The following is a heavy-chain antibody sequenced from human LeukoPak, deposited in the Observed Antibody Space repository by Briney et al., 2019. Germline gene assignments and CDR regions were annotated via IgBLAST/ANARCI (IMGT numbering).Heavy chain of an antibody. CDR3: GKRLTSWELEY. V-gene: IGHV3-74*01. CDR2: IKSDGTTT. D-gene: IGHD1-26*01. Sequence: GGSLRLSCAASGFTFSAYWMYWVRQVPGKGLVWVSHIKSDGTTTNYADSVKGRFTISRDNAKNTLYLQMSSLRAEDTAVYYCGKRLTSWELEYWGQGTLVTVSP. CDR1: GFTFSAYW. J-gene: IGHJ4*02.